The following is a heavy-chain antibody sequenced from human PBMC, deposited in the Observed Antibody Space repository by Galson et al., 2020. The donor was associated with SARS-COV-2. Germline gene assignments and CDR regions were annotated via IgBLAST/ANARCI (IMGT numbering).Heavy chain of an antibody. CDR3: ARDAELRFLEWFAEAAYYMDV. CDR1: GFTFSSYA. D-gene: IGHD3-3*01. J-gene: IGHJ6*03. V-gene: IGHV3-30*04. CDR2: ISYDGSNK. Sequence: GGSLRLSCAASGFTFSSYAMHWVRQAPGKGLEWVAVISYDGSNKYYADSVKGRFTISRDNSKNTLYLQMNSLRAEDTAVYYCARDAELRFLEWFAEAAYYMDVWGKGTTFTVSS.